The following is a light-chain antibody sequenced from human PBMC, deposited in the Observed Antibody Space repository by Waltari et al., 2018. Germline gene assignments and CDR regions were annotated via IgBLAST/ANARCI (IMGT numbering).Light chain of an antibody. Sequence: DIVMTQNPLSRPVSLGEPASISCRSSQSLLDSEDGNTYLEWYLQKPGQSPQLLIYEVSNRASGVPDRFSGSGSDTDFTLKISRVEAEDVGVYYCMQALEFPWTFGQGTKVEIK. CDR1: QSLLDSEDGNTY. J-gene: IGKJ1*01. CDR3: MQALEFPWT. CDR2: EVS. V-gene: IGKV2-40*01.